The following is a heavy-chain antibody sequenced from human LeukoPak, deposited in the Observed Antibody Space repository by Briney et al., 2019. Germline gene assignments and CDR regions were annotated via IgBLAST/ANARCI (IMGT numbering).Heavy chain of an antibody. CDR2: INHSGST. Sequence: PSETLSLTCAVYGGSFSGYYWSWIRQPPGKGPEWIGEINHSGSTNYNPSLKSRVTISVDTSKNQFSLKLSSVTAADTAVYYCARENGLGWFDPWGQGTLVTVSS. J-gene: IGHJ5*02. D-gene: IGHD1-1*01. CDR3: ARENGLGWFDP. CDR1: GGSFSGYY. V-gene: IGHV4-34*01.